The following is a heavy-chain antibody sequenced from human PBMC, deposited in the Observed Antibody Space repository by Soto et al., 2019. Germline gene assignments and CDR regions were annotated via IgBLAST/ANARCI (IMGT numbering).Heavy chain of an antibody. CDR1: GFTFSSYA. V-gene: IGHV3-23*01. Sequence: GGSLRLSCAASGFTFSSYAMSWVRQAPGKGLEWGSVIFGSGGGTHYADSVKGRFTISRDNSKNTLFLQMNSLRAEDTAVYYCAKDRAPVAGTVRLDPWGQGNRV. CDR2: IFGSGGGT. J-gene: IGHJ5*02. CDR3: AKDRAPVAGTVRLDP. D-gene: IGHD6-19*01.